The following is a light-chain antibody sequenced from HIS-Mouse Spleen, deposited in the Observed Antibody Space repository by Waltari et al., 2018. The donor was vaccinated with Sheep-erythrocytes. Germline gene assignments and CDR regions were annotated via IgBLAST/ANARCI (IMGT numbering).Light chain of an antibody. CDR3: SSYAGSNNLV. CDR2: EVR. J-gene: IGLJ3*02. Sequence: QSALTQPPSASGSPGQSVTISCTGTSSDVGGYNYVSWYQQHPGKAPQLMIYEVRKRPSWVPDRFSGSTAGNTASLTVSGLQAEDEADYYCSSYAGSNNLVFGGGTKLTVL. V-gene: IGLV2-8*01. CDR1: SSDVGGYNY.